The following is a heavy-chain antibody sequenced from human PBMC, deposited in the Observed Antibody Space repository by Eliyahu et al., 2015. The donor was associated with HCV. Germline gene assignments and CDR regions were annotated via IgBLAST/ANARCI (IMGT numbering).Heavy chain of an antibody. CDR2: IWPDGSNK. J-gene: IGHJ4*02. V-gene: IGHV3-33*01. CDR1: GLTFNISG. D-gene: IGHD3-10*01. CDR3: ARSLWSQGYYFDY. Sequence: QVQLVESGGGVVQPGKSLRLSCVASGLTFNISGMHWVRQAPGKGLEWVAGIWPDGSNKYYADSVKGRFTISRDNSKNTLYLQMNSQRAEDTAVYYCARSLWSQGYYFDYWGQGALVTVSS.